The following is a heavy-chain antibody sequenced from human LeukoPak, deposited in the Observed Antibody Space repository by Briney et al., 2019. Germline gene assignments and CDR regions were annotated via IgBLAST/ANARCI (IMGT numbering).Heavy chain of an antibody. CDR1: GFTFSSYA. Sequence: GGSLRLSCAASGFTFSSYAMSWVRQAPGKGLEWVSAISGSGGSTYYADSVKGRFTISRDNSKNTLYLQMNSLRAEDTAVYYCAKDRMLVWSSSWYFDYWGQGTLVTVSS. CDR2: ISGSGGST. CDR3: AKDRMLVWSSSWYFDY. V-gene: IGHV3-23*01. J-gene: IGHJ4*02. D-gene: IGHD6-13*01.